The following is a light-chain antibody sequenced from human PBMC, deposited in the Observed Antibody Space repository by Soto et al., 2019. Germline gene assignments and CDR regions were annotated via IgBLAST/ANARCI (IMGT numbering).Light chain of an antibody. CDR1: SSNIGSNY. Sequence: QSVLTQPPSVSAAPGQKVTISCSGSSSNIGSNYVSWYQQLPGTAPKLLIYENNKRPSRIPDRFSGSKSGTSATLGITGLQTGDEADDYCGTWDSSLSAWVFGGGTKVTVL. CDR3: GTWDSSLSAWV. V-gene: IGLV1-51*02. J-gene: IGLJ3*02. CDR2: ENN.